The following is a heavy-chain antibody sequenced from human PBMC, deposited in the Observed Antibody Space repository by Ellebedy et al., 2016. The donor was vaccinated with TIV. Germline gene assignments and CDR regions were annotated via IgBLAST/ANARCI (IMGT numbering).Heavy chain of an antibody. CDR2: ISGSDDST. V-gene: IGHV3-23*01. J-gene: IGHJ4*02. CDR3: AKRLWSGHFGGPFDY. Sequence: GESLKISCAASGFTFSSYAMKWFRQAPGKGLEWVSAISGSDDSTYYSDSVKGRFTISRDNSKNTLYLQMDSLRAEDTAVYYCAKRLWSGHFGGPFDYWGQGTLVTVSS. D-gene: IGHD3-3*01. CDR1: GFTFSSYA.